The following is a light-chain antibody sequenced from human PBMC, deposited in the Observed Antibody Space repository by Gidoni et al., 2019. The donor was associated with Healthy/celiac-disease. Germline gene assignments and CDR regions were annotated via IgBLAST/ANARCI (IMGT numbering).Light chain of an antibody. CDR2: AAS. Sequence: DIQMTQSPSSLSASAGDRVTITCRASQSISSHLNWYQQKPGKAPKLLIYAASSVQSGVPSRFSGSGSGTDFTLTISSLQPEDFATYYCQQSYSTPYTFGQGTKLEIK. CDR1: QSISSH. J-gene: IGKJ2*01. V-gene: IGKV1-39*01. CDR3: QQSYSTPYT.